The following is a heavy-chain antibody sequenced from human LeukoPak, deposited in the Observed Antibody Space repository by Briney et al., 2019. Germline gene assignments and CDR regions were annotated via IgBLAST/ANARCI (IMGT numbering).Heavy chain of an antibody. V-gene: IGHV3-7*01. CDR3: ATTAAFSY. CDR1: GFTFSSYW. Sequence: GGSLRLSCAASGFTFSSYWMSWVRQAPGKGLEWVANIKHDGSQRYSVDSVKGRFTISRDNAKNSLYLQMNSLRAVDTAVYYCATTAAFSYWGRGTLVTVSS. D-gene: IGHD2-2*01. J-gene: IGHJ4*02. CDR2: IKHDGSQR.